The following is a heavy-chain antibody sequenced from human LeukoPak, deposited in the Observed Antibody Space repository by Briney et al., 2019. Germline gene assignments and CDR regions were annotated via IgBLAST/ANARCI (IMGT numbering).Heavy chain of an antibody. D-gene: IGHD2-2*01. CDR1: GFTFSSYG. CDR3: AKDRAPCSSTSCPLGY. Sequence: GGSLRLSCAASGFTFSSYGMHWVRQAPGKGLEWVAFIRYDGSNKYYADSVKGRFTISRDNSKNTLYLQMNSLRAEDTAVYYCAKDRAPCSSTSCPLGYWSQGTLVTVSS. V-gene: IGHV3-30*02. CDR2: IRYDGSNK. J-gene: IGHJ4*02.